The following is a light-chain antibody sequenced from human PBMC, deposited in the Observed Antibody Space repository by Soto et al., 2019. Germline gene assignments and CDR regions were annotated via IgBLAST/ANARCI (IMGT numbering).Light chain of an antibody. V-gene: IGLV2-8*01. CDR1: SSDVGGYNY. CDR2: EVS. J-gene: IGLJ1*01. Sequence: QSVLTQPPSASGSLGQSVTISCTGTSSDVGGYNYVSWYQQHPGKAPKLMIYEVSKRPSGVPDRFSGSKSGNTASLIVSGLQAEDEADYYCRSYAGSNTFGVFGTGTKVTVL. CDR3: RSYAGSNTFGV.